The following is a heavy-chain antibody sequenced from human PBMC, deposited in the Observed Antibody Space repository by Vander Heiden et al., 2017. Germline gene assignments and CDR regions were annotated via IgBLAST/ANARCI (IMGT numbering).Heavy chain of an antibody. V-gene: IGHV4-34*01. Sequence: QVQLQQWGAGLLKPSETLSLTCAVYGGSFSGYYGSWIRQPPGKGLEWIGEINHSGSTNYNPSLKSRVTISVDTSKNQFSLKLSSVTAADTAVYYCARYDSSGYYWDYWGQGTLVTVSS. D-gene: IGHD3-22*01. CDR1: GGSFSGYY. J-gene: IGHJ4*02. CDR3: ARYDSSGYYWDY. CDR2: INHSGST.